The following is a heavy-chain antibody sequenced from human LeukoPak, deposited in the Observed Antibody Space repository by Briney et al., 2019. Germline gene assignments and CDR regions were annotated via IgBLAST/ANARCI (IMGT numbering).Heavy chain of an antibody. CDR3: AAQYSGYVRLDY. Sequence: PSETLSLTCAVYGGSFSGYYWSWIRQPPGKGLEWIGEISHSGSTNYNPSLKSRVTISVDTSKNQFSLKLSSVTAADTAVYYCAAQYSGYVRLDYWGQGTLVIVSS. J-gene: IGHJ4*02. V-gene: IGHV4-34*01. CDR1: GGSFSGYY. CDR2: ISHSGST. D-gene: IGHD5-12*01.